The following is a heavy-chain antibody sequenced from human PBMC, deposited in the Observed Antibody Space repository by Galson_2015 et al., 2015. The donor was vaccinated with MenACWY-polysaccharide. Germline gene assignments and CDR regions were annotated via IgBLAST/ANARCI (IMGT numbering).Heavy chain of an antibody. CDR3: ARGRYSGTDSPYYFQY. J-gene: IGHJ4*02. CDR2: IYPGESGT. CDR1: GYSFTTHW. V-gene: IGHV5-51*01. D-gene: IGHD5-12*01. Sequence: QSGAEVKKPGESLKISCKGSGYSFTTHWIGWVRQMPGKGLEWMGIIYPGESGTRYSPSFQDQVTISADRSISTAYLQWSSLRASDTAMYYCARGRYSGTDSPYYFQYWGQGTLVTVSS.